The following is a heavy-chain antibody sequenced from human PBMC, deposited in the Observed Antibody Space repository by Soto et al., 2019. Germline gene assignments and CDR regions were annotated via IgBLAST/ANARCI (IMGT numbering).Heavy chain of an antibody. CDR1: GYTFTGYY. CDR3: ARGNREYSGYDYYYYGMDV. J-gene: IGHJ6*02. V-gene: IGHV1-2*04. CDR2: INPNSGGT. D-gene: IGHD5-12*01. Sequence: GASVKVSCKASGYTFTGYYMHWVRQAPGQGLEWMGWINPNSGGTNYAQKLQGWVTMTRDTSISTAYMELSRLRSDDTAVYYCARGNREYSGYDYYYYGMDVWGQGTTVTVSS.